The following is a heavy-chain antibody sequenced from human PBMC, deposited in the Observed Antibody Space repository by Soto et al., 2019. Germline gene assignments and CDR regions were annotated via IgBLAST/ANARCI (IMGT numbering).Heavy chain of an antibody. CDR3: ARDRYSSGWYDFDY. J-gene: IGHJ4*02. CDR1: GFTFSSYG. Sequence: QVQLVESGGGVVQPGRSLRLSCAASGFTFSSYGMHWVRQAPGKGLEWVAVIWYDGSNKYYADSVKGRFTISRDNSKNTLYLQMNSLRAEDTAAYYCARDRYSSGWYDFDYWGQGTLVTVSS. CDR2: IWYDGSNK. V-gene: IGHV3-33*01. D-gene: IGHD6-19*01.